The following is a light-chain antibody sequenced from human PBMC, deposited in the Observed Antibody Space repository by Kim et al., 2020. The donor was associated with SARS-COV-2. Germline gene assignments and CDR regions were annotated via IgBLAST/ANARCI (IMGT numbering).Light chain of an antibody. J-gene: IGKJ2*01. CDR3: QKYYSTPYT. CDR1: QSVLYSSNNQNY. CDR2: WAS. V-gene: IGKV4-1*01. Sequence: ATITCKSSQSVLYSSNNQNYLAWYQQKPGQPPKLLIYWASTREYGVPDRFSGRGSGTDFTLNISSLQAEDVAVYYCQKYYSTPYTFGQGTKLEI.